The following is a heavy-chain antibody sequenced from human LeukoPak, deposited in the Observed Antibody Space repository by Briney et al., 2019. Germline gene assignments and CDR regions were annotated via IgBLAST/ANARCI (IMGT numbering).Heavy chain of an antibody. Sequence: GASVKVSCKASGGTFSSYAISWVRQAPGQGLEWMGGIIPIFGTANYAQKFQGRVTITADESTSTAHMELSSLRSEDTAVYYCARVAAMVKTLYYMDVWGKGTTVTVSS. CDR1: GGTFSSYA. J-gene: IGHJ6*03. CDR3: ARVAAMVKTLYYMDV. V-gene: IGHV1-69*13. D-gene: IGHD5-18*01. CDR2: IIPIFGTA.